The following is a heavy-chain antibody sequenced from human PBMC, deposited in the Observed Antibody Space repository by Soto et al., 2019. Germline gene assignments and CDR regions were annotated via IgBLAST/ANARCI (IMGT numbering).Heavy chain of an antibody. CDR2: INAGKGNT. CDR3: ASSSGYSGYDHPFDY. Sequence: ASVKVSCKASGYTFTSYGMHWVRQAPGQRLEWMGWINAGKGNTKYSQKFQGRVTITRDTSASTAYMELSSLRSEDTAVYYCASSSGYSGYDHPFDYWGQGTLVTVSS. J-gene: IGHJ4*02. D-gene: IGHD5-12*01. V-gene: IGHV1-3*01. CDR1: GYTFTSYG.